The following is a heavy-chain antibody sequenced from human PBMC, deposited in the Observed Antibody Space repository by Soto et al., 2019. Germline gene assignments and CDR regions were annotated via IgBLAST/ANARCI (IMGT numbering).Heavy chain of an antibody. V-gene: IGHV4-34*01. D-gene: IGHD3-16*01. Sequence: PSETLSLTCAVYGGSFSGYYWSWIRQPPGKGLEWIGEINHSESTNYNPSLKSRVTISVDTSKNQFSLKLSSVTAADTAVYYCALGEEVYYYGMDVWGQGTTVTVSS. J-gene: IGHJ6*02. CDR2: INHSEST. CDR3: ALGEEVYYYGMDV. CDR1: GGSFSGYY.